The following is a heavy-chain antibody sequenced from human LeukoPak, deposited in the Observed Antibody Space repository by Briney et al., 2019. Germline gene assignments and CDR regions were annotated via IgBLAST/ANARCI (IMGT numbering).Heavy chain of an antibody. Sequence: PSETLSLTCAVYGGSFSGYYWTWIRQPPGRRLEWIGEVNHGGTTSYNPSLKSRVIISTDTSKNQFSLNLNSVTAADTAVYYCARVVYGDSSKDFDYWGQGTLVTVSS. CDR3: ARVVYGDSSKDFDY. CDR1: GGSFSGYY. J-gene: IGHJ4*02. D-gene: IGHD4-17*01. CDR2: VNHGGTT. V-gene: IGHV4-34*01.